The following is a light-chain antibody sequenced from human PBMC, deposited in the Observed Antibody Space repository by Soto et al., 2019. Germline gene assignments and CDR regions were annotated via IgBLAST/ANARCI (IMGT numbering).Light chain of an antibody. CDR1: QTISSW. Sequence: IQLTQSPSSLSASLGYRVTITCLASQTISSWLAWYQQKPGKAPKLLIYKASTLKSGVPSRFSGSGSGTEFTLTISSLQPDDFATYYCQHYNSYSEAFGQGTKVDIK. V-gene: IGKV1-5*03. CDR3: QHYNSYSEA. J-gene: IGKJ1*01. CDR2: KAS.